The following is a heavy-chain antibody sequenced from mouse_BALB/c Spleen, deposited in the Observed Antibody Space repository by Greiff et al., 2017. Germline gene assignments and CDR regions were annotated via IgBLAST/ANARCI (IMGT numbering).Heavy chain of an antibody. Sequence: EVQLVESGGGLVQPGGSRKLSCAASGFTFSSFGMHWVRQAPEKGLEWVAYISSGSSTIYYADTVKGRFTISRDNPKNTRFLQMTSLRSEDTAMYYCARGYYEGYAMDYWGQGTSVTVSS. CDR3: ARGYYEGYAMDY. CDR1: GFTFSSFG. J-gene: IGHJ4*01. CDR2: ISSGSSTI. V-gene: IGHV5-17*02. D-gene: IGHD2-4*01.